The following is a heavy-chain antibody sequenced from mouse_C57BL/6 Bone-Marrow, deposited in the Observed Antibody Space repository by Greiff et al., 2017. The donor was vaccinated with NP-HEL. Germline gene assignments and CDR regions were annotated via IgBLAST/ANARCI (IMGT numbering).Heavy chain of an antibody. CDR1: GYTFTSYG. D-gene: IGHD1-1*01. V-gene: IGHV1-81*01. CDR2: IYPRSGNT. Sequence: QVQLQQSGAELARPGASVKLSCKASGYTFTSYGISWVKQRTGQGLEWIGEIYPRSGNTYYNEKFKGKATLTADKSSSTAYMELRSLTSEDSAVYFCATLYYGRAWFAYWGQGTLVTVSA. CDR3: ATLYYGRAWFAY. J-gene: IGHJ3*01.